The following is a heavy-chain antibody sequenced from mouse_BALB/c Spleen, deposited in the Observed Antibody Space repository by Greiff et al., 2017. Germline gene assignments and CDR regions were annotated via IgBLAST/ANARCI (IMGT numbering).Heavy chain of an antibody. V-gene: IGHV5-6-3*01. J-gene: IGHJ1*01. Sequence: EVQRVESGGGLVQPGGSLKLSCAASGFTFSSYGMSWVRQTPDKRLELVATINSNGGSTYYPDSVKGRFTISRDNAKNTLYLQMSSLKSEDTAMYYCARFVRRGGTDWYFDVWGAGTTVTVSS. CDR1: GFTFSSYG. CDR2: INSNGGST. CDR3: ARFVRRGGTDWYFDV. D-gene: IGHD2-14*01.